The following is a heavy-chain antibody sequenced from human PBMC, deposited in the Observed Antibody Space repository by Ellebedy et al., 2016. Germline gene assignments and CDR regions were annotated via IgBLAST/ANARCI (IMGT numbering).Heavy chain of an antibody. CDR2: IRGSGEI. J-gene: IGHJ6*02. CDR3: AKSGGGNSNYYGMDV. V-gene: IGHV3-23*01. D-gene: IGHD4-23*01. Sequence: GGSLRLSXAASGFTFSSFTMNWVRQAPGKGLEWVSGIRGSGEIHYSDSVKGRFTTSRDNSKNTLYLQMNSLRAEDTAVYYCAKSGGGNSNYYGMDVWGQGTTVTVSS. CDR1: GFTFSSFT.